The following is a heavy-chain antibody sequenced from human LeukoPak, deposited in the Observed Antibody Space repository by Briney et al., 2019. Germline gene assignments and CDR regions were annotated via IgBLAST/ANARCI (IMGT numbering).Heavy chain of an antibody. CDR1: GITFSNAW. CDR2: SRNKANGYST. CDR3: ARGFHSFDI. V-gene: IGHV3-72*01. Sequence: GGSLRLSCAASGITFSNAWMNWVRQAPGKGLEWVARSRNKANGYSTVYAASVQGRFTISRDESQNSLYLQMNSLITEDTAVYFCARGFHSFDIWGQGTMVTVSS. J-gene: IGHJ3*02.